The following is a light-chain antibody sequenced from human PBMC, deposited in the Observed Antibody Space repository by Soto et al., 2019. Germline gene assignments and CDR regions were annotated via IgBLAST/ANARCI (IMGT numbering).Light chain of an antibody. CDR2: RNN. V-gene: IGLV1-47*01. CDR1: SSNIGSNY. J-gene: IGLJ2*01. CDR3: AAWDDSLSAHVV. Sequence: QSVLTQPPSASGTPGPRVTISCSGSSSNIGSNYVYWYQQLPGTAPKLLIYRNNQRPSGVPDRYSGYKSGTPASLAISGLRSEDEADYYCAAWDDSLSAHVVFGGGTKLTVL.